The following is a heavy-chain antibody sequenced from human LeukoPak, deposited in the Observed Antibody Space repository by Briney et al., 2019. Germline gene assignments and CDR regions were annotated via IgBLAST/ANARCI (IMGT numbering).Heavy chain of an antibody. CDR2: IYYSGST. V-gene: IGHV4-59*01. D-gene: IGHD2-15*01. Sequence: SETLSLTCTVSGGSISSYYWSWIRQPPGKGLEWIGYIYYSGSTNYNPSLKSRVTMSVDTSKNQFSLKLSSVTAADTAVYYCARRDCSGGSCYSSSYYYYYYYMDVWGKGTTVTVSS. CDR1: GGSISSYY. CDR3: ARRDCSGGSCYSSSYYYYYYYMDV. J-gene: IGHJ6*03.